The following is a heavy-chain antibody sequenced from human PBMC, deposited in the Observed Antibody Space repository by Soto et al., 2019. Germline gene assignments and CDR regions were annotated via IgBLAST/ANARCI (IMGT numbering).Heavy chain of an antibody. D-gene: IGHD6-25*01. V-gene: IGHV2-5*02. CDR1: GFSLSTSGVG. J-gene: IGHJ4*02. CDR3: ARFLAAEIFDC. Sequence: QITLKESGPPLVKPTQTLTLTCTFSGFSLSTSGVGVGWIRQPPGKALEWLALIYWDDDKRYSPSLKSRLTITKDTSKNQVVLAMTNMDPVDTATYYCARFLAAEIFDCWGQGTLVTVSS. CDR2: IYWDDDK.